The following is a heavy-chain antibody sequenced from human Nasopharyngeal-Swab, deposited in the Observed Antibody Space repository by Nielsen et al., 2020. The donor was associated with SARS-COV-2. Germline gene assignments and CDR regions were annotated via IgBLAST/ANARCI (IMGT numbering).Heavy chain of an antibody. CDR1: GYTFTNYW. CDR2: IYPDDSDT. V-gene: IGHV5-51*01. D-gene: IGHD4-23*01. CDR3: ARRGDYGGNPFDAFDI. Sequence: GESLKISCKGSGYTFTNYWIGWVRLMSGKGLEWMGIIYPDDSDTRYSPSFQGQVTISADKSISTAYLQWSSLKASDTAMYYCARRGDYGGNPFDAFDIWGQGTMVTVSS. J-gene: IGHJ3*02.